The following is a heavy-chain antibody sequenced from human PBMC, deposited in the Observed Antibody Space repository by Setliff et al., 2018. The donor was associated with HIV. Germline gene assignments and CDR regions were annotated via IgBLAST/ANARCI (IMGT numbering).Heavy chain of an antibody. D-gene: IGHD4-17*01. CDR3: ARGQTSVTLQFDH. CDR1: RFTFNDYW. Sequence: GGSLRLSCVASRFTFNDYWMSWVRQAPGKGLEWVANIDQDGSEKNYVDSVKGRFTISRDNAENSLYLQLNSLRAEDTAVYYCARGQTSVTLQFDHWGQGTLVTVSS. CDR2: IDQDGSEK. V-gene: IGHV3-7*01. J-gene: IGHJ4*02.